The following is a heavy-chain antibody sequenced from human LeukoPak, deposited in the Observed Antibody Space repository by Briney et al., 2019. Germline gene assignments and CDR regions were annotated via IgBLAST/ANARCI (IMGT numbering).Heavy chain of an antibody. CDR1: GFTFSSYA. CDR2: ISSDRST. D-gene: IGHD2-2*01. CDR3: AKVSTSGETMTFDY. J-gene: IGHJ4*02. V-gene: IGHV3-23*01. Sequence: PGGSLRLSCAASGFTFSSYAMGWVRQALGKGLEWVSAISSDRSTYYADSVKGRFAISRDNSKNTLYLQMNSLRAEDTAIYYCAKVSTSGETMTFDYWGQGTLVTVSS.